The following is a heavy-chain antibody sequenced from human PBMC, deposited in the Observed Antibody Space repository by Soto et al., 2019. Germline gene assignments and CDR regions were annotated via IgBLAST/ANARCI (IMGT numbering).Heavy chain of an antibody. Sequence: QVQLQESGPGLVKPSETLSLTCTVSGGSISSYYWSWIRQPPGKGLEWIGYIYYSGSTNYNPSLKSRVTISVDTSKNQFSLKLSSVTAADTAVHYCARGTGVWGKGTTVTVSS. D-gene: IGHD1-1*01. V-gene: IGHV4-59*01. J-gene: IGHJ6*04. CDR3: ARGTGV. CDR2: IYYSGST. CDR1: GGSISSYY.